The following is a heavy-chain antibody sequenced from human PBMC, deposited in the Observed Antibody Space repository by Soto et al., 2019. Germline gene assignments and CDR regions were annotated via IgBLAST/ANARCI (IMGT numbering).Heavy chain of an antibody. V-gene: IGHV1-18*01. J-gene: IGHJ6*02. CDR2: ISAYNGNT. CDR1: GYTFTSYG. D-gene: IGHD1-1*01. Sequence: ASVKVSCKASGYTFTSYGISWVRQAPGQGLEWMGWISAYNGNTNYAQKLQGRVTMTTDTSTSTAYMELRNLRSDDTAVYYCARDRRVRPYNWNDLHYYGMDVWGQGTTVTVSS. CDR3: ARDRRVRPYNWNDLHYYGMDV.